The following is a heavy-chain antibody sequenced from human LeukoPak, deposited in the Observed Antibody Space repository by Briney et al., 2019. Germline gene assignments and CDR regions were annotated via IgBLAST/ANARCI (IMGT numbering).Heavy chain of an antibody. D-gene: IGHD6-25*01. CDR3: AKEPNPYSSGWYFQD. Sequence: PGGSLRLSCAASGFTFSSYAMHWVRQAPGKGLEWVAVISYDGSNKYYADSVKGRFTISRDNSKNTLYLQMNSLRAEDTAVYYCAKEPNPYSSGWYFQDWGQGTLVTVSS. CDR1: GFTFSSYA. J-gene: IGHJ1*01. V-gene: IGHV3-30-3*01. CDR2: ISYDGSNK.